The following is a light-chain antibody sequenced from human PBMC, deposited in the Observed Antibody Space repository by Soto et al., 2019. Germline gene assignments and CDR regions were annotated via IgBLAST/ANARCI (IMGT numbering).Light chain of an antibody. V-gene: IGKV1-5*01. CDR3: HSRA. CDR1: QTISRW. Sequence: DIQLTQTPSTFSASVGDEVTIPCRASQTISRWLAWYQQKPGRAPKLLIYDASTLESGVPSRISGSGSETEFTLTISRLQPDDFATYFCHSRAFGQGTRLEIK. CDR2: DAS. J-gene: IGKJ5*01.